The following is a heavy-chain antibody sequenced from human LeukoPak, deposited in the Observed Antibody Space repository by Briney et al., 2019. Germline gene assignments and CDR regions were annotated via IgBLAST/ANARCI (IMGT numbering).Heavy chain of an antibody. D-gene: IGHD4-23*01. V-gene: IGHV1-69*04. CDR3: ARDRRSYGANTPPQVRNWFDP. Sequence: ASVKVSCKASGGTFSSYAISWVRQAPGQGLEWMGRIIPILGIANYAQKFQGRVTITADKSTSTAYMELSSLRSEDTAVYYCARDRRSYGANTPPQVRNWFDPWGQGTLVTVSS. CDR1: GGTFSSYA. J-gene: IGHJ5*02. CDR2: IIPILGIA.